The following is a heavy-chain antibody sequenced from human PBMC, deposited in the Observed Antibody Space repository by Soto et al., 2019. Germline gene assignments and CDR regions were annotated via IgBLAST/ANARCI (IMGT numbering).Heavy chain of an antibody. D-gene: IGHD2-21*02. CDR3: ARQVYSVVTPLDY. CDR1: GFTLSNFR. Sequence: EVQLVESGGGLVQPGGSLRLYCAASGFTLSNFRMNWVRQAPGKGLEWVSRINTRSSTRTATYYAASVRGRFTISRDDAKNSLYLEMNSLRGDDTAVYYCARQVYSVVTPLDYWGRGTLVTDSS. V-gene: IGHV3-48*01. CDR2: INTRSSTRTAT. J-gene: IGHJ4*02.